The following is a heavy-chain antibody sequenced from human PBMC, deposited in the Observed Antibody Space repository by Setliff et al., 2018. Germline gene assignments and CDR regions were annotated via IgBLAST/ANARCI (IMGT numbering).Heavy chain of an antibody. Sequence: GGSLRLSCVASGFTFSSYAMSWVRQAPGKGLEWVSAISGSGGSTYYADSVKGRFTISRDNSKNTLYLQMNSPRAEDTAVYYCAKRDYYDSSGYLLPYMDVWGKGTTVTVSS. CDR2: ISGSGGST. D-gene: IGHD3-22*01. CDR3: AKRDYYDSSGYLLPYMDV. V-gene: IGHV3-23*01. J-gene: IGHJ6*03. CDR1: GFTFSSYA.